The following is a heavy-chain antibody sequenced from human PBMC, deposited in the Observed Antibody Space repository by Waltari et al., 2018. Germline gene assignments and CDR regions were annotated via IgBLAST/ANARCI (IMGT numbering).Heavy chain of an antibody. Sequence: EVQLVQSGAEVKKPGESLRISCQGAGFNFSTYWLGWVRQMPGKGLEWMGIIYPGDSDTRYSPSFQGQVTMSVDKSIRTAYLQWNSLKASDTAIYYCARHRTRSTLYNWFDPWGQGTQVSVSS. J-gene: IGHJ5*02. CDR3: ARHRTRSTLYNWFDP. D-gene: IGHD2-15*01. CDR2: IYPGDSDT. V-gene: IGHV5-51*01. CDR1: GFNFSTYW.